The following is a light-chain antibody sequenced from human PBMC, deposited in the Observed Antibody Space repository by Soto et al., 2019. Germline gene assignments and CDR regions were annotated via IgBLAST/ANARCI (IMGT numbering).Light chain of an antibody. CDR2: DAS. CDR1: QSISSW. J-gene: IGKJ1*01. Sequence: DIDMTQSPSTLSASLGDRVTISCRASQSISSWLAWYQQKPGKAPKLLIYDASTLQSGVPSRFSGSGSGTEFTLTISSLQLDDFATYYCQQYNIYSWPFGPGTKVDI. CDR3: QQYNIYSWP. V-gene: IGKV1-5*01.